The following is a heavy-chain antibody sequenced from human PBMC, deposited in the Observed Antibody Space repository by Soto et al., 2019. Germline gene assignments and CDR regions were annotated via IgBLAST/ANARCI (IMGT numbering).Heavy chain of an antibody. CDR2: ISYDGSNK. D-gene: IGHD2-15*01. J-gene: IGHJ4*02. CDR1: GFTFSSYG. Sequence: QVQLMESGGGVVQHGRSLRLSCAASGFTFSSYGMHWVRQAPGKGLEWVAVISYDGSNKYYADSVKGRFTISRDNSKNTLYLQMNSLRAEDTAVYYCAKGDVVVVAAIDYWGQGTLVTVSS. V-gene: IGHV3-30*18. CDR3: AKGDVVVVAAIDY.